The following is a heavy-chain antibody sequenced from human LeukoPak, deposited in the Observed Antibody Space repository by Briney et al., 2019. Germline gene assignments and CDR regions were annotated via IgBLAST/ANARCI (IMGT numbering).Heavy chain of an antibody. CDR2: INWNGGST. D-gene: IGHD1-26*01. CDR1: GFTFDDYG. V-gene: IGHV3-20*04. Sequence: GGSLRLSCAASGFTFDDYGMSWVRQAPGKGLEWVSGINWNGGSTGYADSVKGRFTISRDNSKNTLYLQMNSLRAEDTAIYYCAKERFYSGSPRAFDIWGQGTVVTVSS. J-gene: IGHJ3*02. CDR3: AKERFYSGSPRAFDI.